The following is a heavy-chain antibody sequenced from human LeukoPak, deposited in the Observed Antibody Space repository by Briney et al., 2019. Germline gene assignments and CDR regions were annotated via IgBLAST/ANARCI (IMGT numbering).Heavy chain of an antibody. J-gene: IGHJ6*02. CDR1: GFTFSSYG. V-gene: IGHV3-33*01. CDR3: ARDYMVYASYYYYGMDV. D-gene: IGHD2-8*01. Sequence: PGRSLRLSCAASGFTFSSYGMHWVRQAPGKGLEWAAVIWYDGSNKYYADSVKGRFTISRDNSKNTLYLQMNSLRAEDTAVYYCARDYMVYASYYYYGMDVWGQGTTVTVSS. CDR2: IWYDGSNK.